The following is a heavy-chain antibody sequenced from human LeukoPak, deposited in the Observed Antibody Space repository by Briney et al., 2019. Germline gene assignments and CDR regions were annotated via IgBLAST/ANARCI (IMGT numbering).Heavy chain of an antibody. CDR1: GYTFTGYY. Sequence: ASVKVSCKASGYTFTGYYMHWVRQAPGQGLEWMGWINPNSGGTNYAQKFQGRVTMTRDTSISTAYMELSRLRSDDTAVYYCARGATYSSGWYIAYYYYYYMDVWGKGTTVTVSS. D-gene: IGHD6-19*01. J-gene: IGHJ6*03. V-gene: IGHV1-2*02. CDR3: ARGATYSSGWYIAYYYYYYMDV. CDR2: INPNSGGT.